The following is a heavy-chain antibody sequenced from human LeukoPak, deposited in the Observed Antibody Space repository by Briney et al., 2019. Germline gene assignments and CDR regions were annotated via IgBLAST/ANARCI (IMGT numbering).Heavy chain of an antibody. D-gene: IGHD2-15*01. Sequence: PSQTLSLTCTVSGGSISSGDYYWSWIRQPPGKGLEWIGYISYSGSTYYNPSLKSRVTISVDTSKNQFSLKLSSVTAADTAVYYCARYVVAAAWAKYFQHWGQGTLVTVSS. CDR1: GGSISSGDYY. CDR3: ARYVVAAAWAKYFQH. J-gene: IGHJ1*01. CDR2: ISYSGST. V-gene: IGHV4-30-4*01.